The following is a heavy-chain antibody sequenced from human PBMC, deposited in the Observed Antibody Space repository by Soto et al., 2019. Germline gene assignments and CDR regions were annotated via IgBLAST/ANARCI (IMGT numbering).Heavy chain of an antibody. Sequence: ASVKVSCTASGYTFNSYGIIWVRQAPGQGLEWMGWISAYNGNTNYAQKLQGRVTMTTDTSTSTAYMELRSLRSDDTAVYYCARVNYDFWSGYRSLDYRGQGTLVTVSS. CDR2: ISAYNGNT. D-gene: IGHD3-3*01. J-gene: IGHJ4*02. CDR1: GYTFNSYG. CDR3: ARVNYDFWSGYRSLDY. V-gene: IGHV1-18*01.